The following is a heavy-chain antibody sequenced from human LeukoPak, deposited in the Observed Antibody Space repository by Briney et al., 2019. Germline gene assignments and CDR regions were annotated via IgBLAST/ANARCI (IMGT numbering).Heavy chain of an antibody. V-gene: IGHV1-18*03. CDR2: ISTYNGNT. CDR1: GYTFTYYG. J-gene: IGHJ4*02. Sequence: ASVKVSCTASGYTFTYYGISWVRQAPGQGLEWMGWISTYNGNTNYAQKVQGRVTMTTDTSTSTAYMELRSLRTDDMGVYYCVRVAGVSIAMTVLVMPISFDYWGQGTLVAVPS. CDR3: VRVAGVSIAMTVLVMPISFDY. D-gene: IGHD3-22*01.